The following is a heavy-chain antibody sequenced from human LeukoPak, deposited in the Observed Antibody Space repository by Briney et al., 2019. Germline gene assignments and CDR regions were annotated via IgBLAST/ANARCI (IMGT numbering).Heavy chain of an antibody. CDR3: ARAVYGGNFLGY. V-gene: IGHV4-59*01. J-gene: IGHJ4*02. CDR1: GGSISSYY. D-gene: IGHD4-23*01. Sequence: SETLSLTCTVSGGSISSYYWSWIRQPPGKGLEWIGYIYYSGSTNYNPSLKSRVTISVDTSKNQFSLKLSSVTAADTVVYYCARAVYGGNFLGYWGQGTLVTVSS. CDR2: IYYSGST.